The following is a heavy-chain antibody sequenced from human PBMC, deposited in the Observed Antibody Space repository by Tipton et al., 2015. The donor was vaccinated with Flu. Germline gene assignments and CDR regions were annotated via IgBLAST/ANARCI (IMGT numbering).Heavy chain of an antibody. J-gene: IGHJ4*02. D-gene: IGHD1-7*01. Sequence: LRLSCTVSGGSISSYYWSWIRQPPGKGLEWIGSIYHSGSTYYNPSLKSRVTISVDTSKNQFSLKLSSVTAADTAVYYCASFISEYNWNYGEGLDYWGQGTLVTVSS. CDR2: IYHSGST. CDR1: GGSISSYY. CDR3: ASFISEYNWNYGEGLDY. V-gene: IGHV4-59*08.